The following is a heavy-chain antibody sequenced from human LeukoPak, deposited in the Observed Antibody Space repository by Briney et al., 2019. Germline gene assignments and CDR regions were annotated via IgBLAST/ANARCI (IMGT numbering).Heavy chain of an antibody. V-gene: IGHV3-21*01. J-gene: IGHJ4*02. CDR3: ARCTTGRTFGSLREIKRSREIDY. CDR1: GFTFSSYS. Sequence: GGSLRLSCAASGFTFSSYSMNWVRQAPGKGLAWVSSISSSSSNIYYADSVKGRFTISRDNAKNSLYLQMNSLRVEDTAVYYCARCTTGRTFGSLREIKRSREIDYWGQGTLVTVSS. CDR2: ISSSSSNI. D-gene: IGHD1-1*01.